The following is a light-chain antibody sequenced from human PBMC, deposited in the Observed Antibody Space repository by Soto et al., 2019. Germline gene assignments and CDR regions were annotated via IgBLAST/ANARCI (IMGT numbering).Light chain of an antibody. V-gene: IGLV1-40*01. J-gene: IGLJ1*01. CDR3: QSYDSNLNGLYV. Sequence: QSVLTQPPSVSGAPGQRVTISCTGSSSNIGTQTVHWYQHLPGAAPKVLIYANNNRPSGVPDRFSVSKSGTSASLAITGLQAEDEADYCCQSYDSNLNGLYVFGTGTKVTVL. CDR1: SSNIGTQT. CDR2: ANN.